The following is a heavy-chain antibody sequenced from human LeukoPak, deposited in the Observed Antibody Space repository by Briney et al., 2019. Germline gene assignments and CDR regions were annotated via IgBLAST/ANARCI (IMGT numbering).Heavy chain of an antibody. V-gene: IGHV3-9*01. Sequence: GGSLRLSCAASGFTFDDYAMHWVRQAPGKGLEWVSGISWNSGSIGYADSVKGRLTISRDNAKNSLYLQMNSLRAEDTALYYCARNSIAAAGTGFDYWGQGTLVTVSS. D-gene: IGHD6-13*01. CDR2: ISWNSGSI. CDR3: ARNSIAAAGTGFDY. CDR1: GFTFDDYA. J-gene: IGHJ4*02.